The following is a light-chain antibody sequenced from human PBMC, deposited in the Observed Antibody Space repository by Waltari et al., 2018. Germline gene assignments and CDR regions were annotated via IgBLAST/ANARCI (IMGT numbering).Light chain of an antibody. CDR2: GAS. J-gene: IGKJ2*01. CDR3: QQYNNWPPYT. V-gene: IGKV3-15*01. CDR1: QSVSIN. Sequence: EIVMTQSPATRSASPCERAPLSRRASQSVSINLAWYQQKPGQAPRLLIYGASTRATGIPARFSGSGSGTEFTLTISSLQSEDFAVYYCQQYNNWPPYTFGQGTKLEIK.